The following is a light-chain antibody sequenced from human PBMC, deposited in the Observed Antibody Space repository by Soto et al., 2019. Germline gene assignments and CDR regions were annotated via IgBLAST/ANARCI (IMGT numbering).Light chain of an antibody. CDR2: AAS. CDR1: QGISSY. Sequence: AIRMTQSPSSFSASTGDRVTITCRASQGISSYLAWYQQKPGKAPKLLIYAASTLQSGVPSRFSGSGSGTEFTLTISCLQSEDSATYYCQQYYSYPWTFGEGTKVEIK. J-gene: IGKJ1*01. V-gene: IGKV1-8*01. CDR3: QQYYSYPWT.